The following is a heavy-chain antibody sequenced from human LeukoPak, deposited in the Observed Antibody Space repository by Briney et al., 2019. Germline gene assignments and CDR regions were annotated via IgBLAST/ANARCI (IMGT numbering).Heavy chain of an antibody. Sequence: PSETLSLTCTVSGGSISSYYWSWIRQPAGKGLEWIGRIYTSGSTNYNPSLKSRVTMSVDTSKNQFSLKLSSVTAADTAVYYCARSLAAAALSAFDIWGQGTMVTVSS. CDR1: GGSISSYY. CDR3: ARSLAAAALSAFDI. CDR2: IYTSGST. J-gene: IGHJ3*02. D-gene: IGHD6-13*01. V-gene: IGHV4-4*07.